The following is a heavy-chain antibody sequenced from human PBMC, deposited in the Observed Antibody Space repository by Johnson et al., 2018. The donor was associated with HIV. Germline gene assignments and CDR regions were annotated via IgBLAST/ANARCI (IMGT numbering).Heavy chain of an antibody. V-gene: IGHV3-30*18. D-gene: IGHD6-19*01. Sequence: VLLVESGGGVVQPGRSLRLSCAASGFTFSSMHWDRQAPGKGLELVAVISHDGSHKYYADSVKGRFSLSRDISENTLYLQMNSLRAEDTAVYYCAKDEQWLNVAFDIWGQGTMVTVSS. CDR3: AKDEQWLNVAFDI. CDR1: GFTFSS. CDR2: ISHDGSHK. J-gene: IGHJ3*02.